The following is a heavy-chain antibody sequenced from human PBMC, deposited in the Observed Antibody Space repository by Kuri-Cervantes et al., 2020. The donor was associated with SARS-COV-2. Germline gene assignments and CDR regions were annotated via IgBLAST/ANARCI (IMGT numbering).Heavy chain of an antibody. Sequence: SETLSLTCTVSGGSISSYYWSWIRQPAGKGLEWIGRIYTSGSTNYNPSLKSRVTISVDTSKNQFSLKLSSVTAADTAVYYCARAPYSSSWYWFDPWGQGTLVTVSS. D-gene: IGHD6-13*01. CDR2: IYTSGST. J-gene: IGHJ5*02. CDR1: GGSISSYY. CDR3: ARAPYSSSWYWFDP. V-gene: IGHV4-4*07.